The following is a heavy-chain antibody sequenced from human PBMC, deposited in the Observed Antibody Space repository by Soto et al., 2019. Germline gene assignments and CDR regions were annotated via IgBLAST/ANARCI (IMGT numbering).Heavy chain of an antibody. CDR3: ARAGRYSGSDYRIDAFAI. J-gene: IGHJ3*02. CDR2: INPNSGGT. V-gene: IGHV1-2*02. CDR1: GYTFTGYY. Sequence: QVQLVQSGAEVKKPGASVKVSCKDSGYTFTGYYMHWVRQSPGQGLEWMGWINPNSGGTNYAQKFQGRVTMTRDTSIRTADMELSRLRSDDTAVYYCARAGRYSGSDYRIDAFAIWGQGTMVTVSS. D-gene: IGHD1-26*01.